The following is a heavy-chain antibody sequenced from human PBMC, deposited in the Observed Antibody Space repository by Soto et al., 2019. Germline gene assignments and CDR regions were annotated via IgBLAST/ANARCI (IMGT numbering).Heavy chain of an antibody. J-gene: IGHJ4*02. CDR3: ARDLGLEYSSSSDY. Sequence: PSETLSLTCAVSGGSISSSNWWSWVRQPPGKGLEWIGEIYHSGSTNYNPSLKSRVTTSVDKSKNQFSLKLSSVTAADTAVYYCARDLGLEYSSSSDYWGQGTLVTVSS. V-gene: IGHV4-4*02. CDR2: IYHSGST. D-gene: IGHD6-6*01. CDR1: GGSISSSNW.